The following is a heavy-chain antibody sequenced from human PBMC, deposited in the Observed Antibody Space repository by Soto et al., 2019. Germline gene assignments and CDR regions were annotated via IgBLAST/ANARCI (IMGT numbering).Heavy chain of an antibody. J-gene: IGHJ5*02. CDR2: IYLDDDE. CDR1: GISPSASGVG. CDR3: AHKIGSNNWFDP. Sequence: QITLKESGPTLVKPTQTLTLTCTFSGISPSASGVGVGWIRQPPGRALEWLALIYLDDDERYSPSLKSRLTITRDTSKKQVVLTMTNMDPVDTGTYYCAHKIGSNNWFDPWGQGTLVTVSS. V-gene: IGHV2-5*02. D-gene: IGHD3-10*01.